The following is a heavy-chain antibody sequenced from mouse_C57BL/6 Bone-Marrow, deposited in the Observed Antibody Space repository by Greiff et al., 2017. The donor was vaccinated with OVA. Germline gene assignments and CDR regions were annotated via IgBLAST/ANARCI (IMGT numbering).Heavy chain of an antibody. Sequence: QVQLQQSGAELARPGASVKLSCKASGYTFTSYGLSWVKQRPGQGLEWIGEIYPRSGNTYYNEKFKGKATLTADKSSSTAYMELRSLTSEDSAVYFCARERGYYGSSYLDYWGQGTTLTVSS. V-gene: IGHV1-81*01. CDR3: ARERGYYGSSYLDY. CDR2: IYPRSGNT. D-gene: IGHD1-1*01. J-gene: IGHJ2*01. CDR1: GYTFTSYG.